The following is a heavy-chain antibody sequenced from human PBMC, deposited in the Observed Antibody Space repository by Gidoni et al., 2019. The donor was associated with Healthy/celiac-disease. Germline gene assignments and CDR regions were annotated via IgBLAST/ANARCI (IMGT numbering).Heavy chain of an antibody. CDR1: GFTFSSYA. D-gene: IGHD1-26*01. Sequence: QVQLVESGGGVVQPGRSLRLSCAASGFTFSSYAMHWVRQAPGKGLEWVAVISYDGSNKYYADSVKGRFTISRDNSKNTLYLQMNSLRAEDTAVYYCARSQWELHFFYYYYGMDVWGQGTTVTVSS. V-gene: IGHV3-30-3*01. CDR2: ISYDGSNK. CDR3: ARSQWELHFFYYYYGMDV. J-gene: IGHJ6*02.